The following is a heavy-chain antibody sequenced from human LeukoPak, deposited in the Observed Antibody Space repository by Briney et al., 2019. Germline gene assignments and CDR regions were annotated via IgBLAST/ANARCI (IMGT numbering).Heavy chain of an antibody. J-gene: IGHJ4*02. CDR1: GFTFSGYS. D-gene: IGHD6-13*01. CDR3: ARAAYSSSPDY. Sequence: GGSLRLSCAASGFTFSGYSMNWVRQAPGRGLEWVSYIGPSSNAIFYADSVEGRFTISRDNARNSLYLHMHSLRDVDTAVYYCARAAYSSSPDYWGQGTLVTVSS. V-gene: IGHV3-48*02. CDR2: IGPSSNAI.